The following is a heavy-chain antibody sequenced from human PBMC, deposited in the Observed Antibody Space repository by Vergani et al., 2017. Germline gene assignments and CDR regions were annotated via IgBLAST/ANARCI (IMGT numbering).Heavy chain of an antibody. Sequence: EVQLVESGGGLVQPGGSLRLSCTTSGFILSDYWMHWVRQAPGKGLEWVSRVSSDGRNTNYNPSLKTRVTISVDTSKNQFSLTLTSVTAADTAVYYCASDTHSGQRADRWGQGILVTVTS. J-gene: IGHJ5*02. CDR1: GFILSDYW. CDR2: VSSDGRNT. D-gene: IGHD6-19*01. CDR3: ASDTHSGQRADR. V-gene: IGHV3-74*01.